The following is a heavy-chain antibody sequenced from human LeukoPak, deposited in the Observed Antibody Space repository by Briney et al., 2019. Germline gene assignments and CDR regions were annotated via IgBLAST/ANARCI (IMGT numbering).Heavy chain of an antibody. CDR1: GGSISSYY. Sequence: SETLSLTRTVSGGSISSYYWSWIRQPPGKGLEWIGYIYYSGSTNYNPSLKSRVTISVDTSKNQFSLKLSSVTAADTAVYYCARDEGGSAFDIWGQGTMVTVSS. CDR3: ARDEGGSAFDI. J-gene: IGHJ3*02. D-gene: IGHD3-16*01. CDR2: IYYSGST. V-gene: IGHV4-59*01.